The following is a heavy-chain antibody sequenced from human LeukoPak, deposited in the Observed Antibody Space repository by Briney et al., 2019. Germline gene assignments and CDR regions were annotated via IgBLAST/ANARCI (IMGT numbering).Heavy chain of an antibody. Sequence: GGSLRLSCAASGFTVSSNYMSWVRQAPGKGLEWVSVIYSGGSTYYADSVKGRFTISRHNSKNTLYLQMNSLRAEDTAVYYCAREGYYDILTGYRTGGMDVWGQGTTVAVSS. CDR1: GFTVSSNY. CDR3: AREGYYDILTGYRTGGMDV. CDR2: IYSGGST. D-gene: IGHD3-9*01. J-gene: IGHJ6*02. V-gene: IGHV3-53*04.